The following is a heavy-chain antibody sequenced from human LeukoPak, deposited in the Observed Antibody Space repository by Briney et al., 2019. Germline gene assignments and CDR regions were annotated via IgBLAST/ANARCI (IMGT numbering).Heavy chain of an antibody. CDR2: ISAYNGNT. CDR3: ARTLPGDYYYYYGVDV. Sequence: GASVTVSCTASGYTFTSYGISWVRQAPGQGLEWMGWISAYNGNTNYAQKLQGRVTMTTDTSTSTAYMELRSLRSDDTAVYYCARTLPGDYYYYYGVDVWGQGTTVTVSS. CDR1: GYTFTSYG. V-gene: IGHV1-18*01. J-gene: IGHJ6*02. D-gene: IGHD7-27*01.